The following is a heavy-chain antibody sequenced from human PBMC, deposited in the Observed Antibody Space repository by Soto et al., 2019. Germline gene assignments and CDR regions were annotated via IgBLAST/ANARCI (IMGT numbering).Heavy chain of an antibody. CDR3: ARDIVGAPWTGY. CDR2: ISSSSSYI. D-gene: IGHD1-26*01. CDR1: GFTFSSYS. Sequence: EVQLVESGGGLVKPGGSLRLSCAASGFTFSSYSMNWVRQAPGKGLEWVSSISSSSSYIYYADSVKGRFTISRDNAKNSLYLQMNSPRAEDTAVYYCARDIVGAPWTGYWGQGTLVTVSS. J-gene: IGHJ4*02. V-gene: IGHV3-21*01.